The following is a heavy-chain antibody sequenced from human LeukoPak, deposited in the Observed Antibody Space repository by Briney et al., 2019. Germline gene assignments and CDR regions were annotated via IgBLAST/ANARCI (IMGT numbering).Heavy chain of an antibody. Sequence: PSETLSLTCTVSGDSISPYYWSWIRQPPGKELEWIGYISYGGSTNYNPSLKSRVSMSVDTSKNQFSLNLSSVTAADTAVYHCARLLAGCPGGRCRAHFDYWGQGTLVTVSS. CDR3: ARLLAGCPGGRCRAHFDY. J-gene: IGHJ4*02. CDR2: ISYGGST. D-gene: IGHD2-15*01. CDR1: GDSISPYY. V-gene: IGHV4-59*01.